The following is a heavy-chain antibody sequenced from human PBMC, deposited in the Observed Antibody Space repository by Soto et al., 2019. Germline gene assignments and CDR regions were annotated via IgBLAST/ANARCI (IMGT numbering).Heavy chain of an antibody. Sequence: QVQLVQSGAEVKKPGSSVKVSCKASGGTFSSYAISWVRQAPGQGLAWMGGIIPIFGTANYAQKFQGRVTITADESTSTAYMELSSLRSEDTAVYYCARVVGQQLVQGWYFDLWGRGTLVTVSS. D-gene: IGHD6-13*01. J-gene: IGHJ2*01. CDR3: ARVVGQQLVQGWYFDL. CDR1: GGTFSSYA. V-gene: IGHV1-69*12. CDR2: IIPIFGTA.